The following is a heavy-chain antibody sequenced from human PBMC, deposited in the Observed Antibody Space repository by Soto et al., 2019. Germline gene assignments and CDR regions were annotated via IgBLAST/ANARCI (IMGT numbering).Heavy chain of an antibody. V-gene: IGHV1-18*04. Sequence: ASVQVSCKTSGDSFTSYSISWVRQAPGQGLEWMGWISAQSVNTTYAQKFQGRVTMTTDTSTSTAYMELRSLRSDDTAVYYCVSVYFDYWGQGTLVTVS. CDR3: VSVYFDY. CDR1: GDSFTSYS. CDR2: ISAQSVNT. J-gene: IGHJ4*02.